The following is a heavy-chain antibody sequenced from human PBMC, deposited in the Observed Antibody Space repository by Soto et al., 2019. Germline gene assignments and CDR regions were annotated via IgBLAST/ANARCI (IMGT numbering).Heavy chain of an antibody. Sequence: QVPLVESGGGVVQPGGSLTLSCVASGFFFSSHGMYWVRQAPGRGLEWVALISYEGSHKYYVDSVKGRFTISRDNSKKRWYLQMTSRRAEYTAFYYCAKDFDPPDGAYYHYGGDVWGKGTTVSVSS. J-gene: IGHJ6*04. V-gene: IGHV3-30*18. CDR2: ISYEGSHK. D-gene: IGHD3-16*01. CDR1: GFFFSSHG. CDR3: AKDFDPPDGAYYHYGGDV.